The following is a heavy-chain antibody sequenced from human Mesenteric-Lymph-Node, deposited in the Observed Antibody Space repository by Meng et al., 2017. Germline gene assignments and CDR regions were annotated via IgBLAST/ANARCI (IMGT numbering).Heavy chain of an antibody. J-gene: IGHJ6*02. V-gene: IGHV1-18*01. CDR2: ISAYNGNT. CDR1: GGTFSSYA. D-gene: IGHD3-10*01. Sequence: ASVKVSCKASGGTFSSYAISWVRQAPGQGLEWMGWISAYNGNTNYAQKLQGRVTMTTDTSTSTAYMELRSLRSDDTAVYYCARPYGSGSYGNYYYYYYGMDVWGQGTTVTVSS. CDR3: ARPYGSGSYGNYYYYYYGMDV.